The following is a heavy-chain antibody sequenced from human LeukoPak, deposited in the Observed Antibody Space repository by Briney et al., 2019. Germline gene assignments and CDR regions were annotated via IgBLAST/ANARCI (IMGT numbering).Heavy chain of an antibody. D-gene: IGHD2-15*01. CDR2: INPSGGST. Sequence: ASVKVSCKASGYTFTSYYMHWVRQAPGQGLEWMGIINPSGGSTSYAQKFQGRVTMTTDTSTTTVYMELSSLRSEDTAVYYCARFGPPNCSGGSCLFDYWGQGTLVTVSS. CDR3: ARFGPPNCSGGSCLFDY. J-gene: IGHJ4*02. V-gene: IGHV1-46*01. CDR1: GYTFTSYY.